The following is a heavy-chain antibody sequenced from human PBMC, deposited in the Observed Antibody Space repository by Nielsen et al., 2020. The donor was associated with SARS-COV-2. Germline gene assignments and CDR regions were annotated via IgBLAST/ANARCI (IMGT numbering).Heavy chain of an antibody. CDR2: IKSKTDGGTT. J-gene: IGHJ4*02. Sequence: GGSLRLSCAASGFTFSNAWMSWVRQAPGKGLEWVGRIKSKTDGGTTDYAAPVKSRFTISRDDSKNTLYLQMNSQKTEDTAVYYCTTDGPFYGGPPHFDYWGQGTLVTVSS. CDR3: TTDGPFYGGPPHFDY. V-gene: IGHV3-15*01. D-gene: IGHD3-16*01. CDR1: GFTFSNAW.